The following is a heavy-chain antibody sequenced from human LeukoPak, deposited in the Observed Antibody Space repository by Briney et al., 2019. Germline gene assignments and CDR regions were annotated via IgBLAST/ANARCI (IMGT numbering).Heavy chain of an antibody. D-gene: IGHD1-26*01. J-gene: IGHJ4*02. CDR3: AREEMPGKFDY. CDR2: IYHSGNT. CDR1: GDSISSSHW. V-gene: IGHV4-4*02. Sequence: PSETLSLTCAVSGDSISSSHWWSWVRQSPGQGLEWIGEIYHSGNTNYNPSLKSRVAISLDKSSNQFSLRLTSVTAADTAMYFCAREEMPGKFDYWGQGILVTVSS.